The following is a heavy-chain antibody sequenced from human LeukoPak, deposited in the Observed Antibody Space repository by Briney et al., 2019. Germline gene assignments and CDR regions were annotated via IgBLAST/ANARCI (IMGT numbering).Heavy chain of an antibody. CDR2: IYTSGST. CDR3: ARHSYGSGPDY. CDR1: GGSISSGSYF. V-gene: IGHV4-61*02. D-gene: IGHD3-10*01. J-gene: IGHJ4*02. Sequence: SSQTLSLTCTVSGGSISSGSYFWSWIRQPAGKGLEWIGRIYTSGSTNYNPSLKSRVTISVDTSKNQFSLKLSSVTAADTAVYYCARHSYGSGPDYWGQGTLVTVSS.